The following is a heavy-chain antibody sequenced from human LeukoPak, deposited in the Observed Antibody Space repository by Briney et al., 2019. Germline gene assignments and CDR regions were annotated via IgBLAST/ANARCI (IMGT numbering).Heavy chain of an antibody. V-gene: IGHV4-59*01. D-gene: IGHD5-24*01. CDR1: GGSISSYY. Sequence: PSETLSLTCTVSGGSISSYYWSWIRQPPGKGLEWIGYIYYSGSTNYNPSLKSRVTISVDTSKNQFSLKLSSVTAADTAVYYCARDFSDGYYDRSFDYWGQGTLVTVSS. J-gene: IGHJ4*02. CDR3: ARDFSDGYYDRSFDY. CDR2: IYYSGST.